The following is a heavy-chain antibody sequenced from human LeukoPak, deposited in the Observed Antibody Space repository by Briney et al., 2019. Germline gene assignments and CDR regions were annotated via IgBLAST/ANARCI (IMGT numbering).Heavy chain of an antibody. CDR2: IYYSGYT. CDR1: GGSISSYY. CDR3: ARTTMVRGTYYMDV. Sequence: SETLSLTCTVSGGSISSYYWSWIRQPPGKGLEWIGYIYYSGYTNYNPSLKSRVTISVDTSKNQFSLKLSSVTAADTAVYYCARTTMVRGTYYMDVWGRGTTVTISS. V-gene: IGHV4-59*01. D-gene: IGHD3-10*01. J-gene: IGHJ6*03.